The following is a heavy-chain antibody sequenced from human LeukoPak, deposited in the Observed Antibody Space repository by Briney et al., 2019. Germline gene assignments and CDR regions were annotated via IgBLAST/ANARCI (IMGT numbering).Heavy chain of an antibody. D-gene: IGHD6-6*01. CDR2: TYYRSEWYN. V-gene: IGHV6-1*01. CDR3: ARDLKAAPGFNAFDI. CDR1: GDSVSSNSAS. Sequence: SQTLSLTCAISGDSVSSNSASWNWIRQSPWRGLEWLGRTYYRSEWYNDYAVSVKSRITINPDTSKNQFSLQLNSVTPEDTAVYYCARDLKAAPGFNAFDIWGQGTMVTVSS. J-gene: IGHJ3*02.